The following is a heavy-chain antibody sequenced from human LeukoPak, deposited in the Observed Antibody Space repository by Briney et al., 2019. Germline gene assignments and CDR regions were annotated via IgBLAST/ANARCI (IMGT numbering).Heavy chain of an antibody. CDR1: GFTFRSYA. CDR2: ISGSGGST. J-gene: IGHJ4*02. CDR3: AKSQLGPFDY. Sequence: PGGSLRLSCVASGFTFRSYAMSWVRQAPGKGLEWVSAISGSGGSTYYADSVKGRFTISRVNSKNTLYLQVNSLRAEDTAVYYCAKSQLGPFDYWGQGTLVTVSS. V-gene: IGHV3-23*01. D-gene: IGHD1-1*01.